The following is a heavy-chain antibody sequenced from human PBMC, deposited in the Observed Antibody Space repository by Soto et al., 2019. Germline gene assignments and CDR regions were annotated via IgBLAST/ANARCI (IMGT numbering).Heavy chain of an antibody. Sequence: EVQLLASGGGFVQPWGSLRLSCTASGFTFSNYAMNWVRQAPGKALDWVSAISDGGGSAYYADSVNGRFTISRYNSKSTLYLQIHCLRAEDTAVYYCAKWAEVIPVTIKPDWGQGSLGTVSS. V-gene: IGHV3-23*01. J-gene: IGHJ4*02. D-gene: IGHD2-2*01. CDR3: AKWAEVIPVTIKPD. CDR1: GFTFSNYA. CDR2: ISDGGGSA.